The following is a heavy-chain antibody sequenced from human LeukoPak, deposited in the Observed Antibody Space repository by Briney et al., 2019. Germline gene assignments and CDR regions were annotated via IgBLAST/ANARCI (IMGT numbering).Heavy chain of an antibody. J-gene: IGHJ6*02. D-gene: IGHD6-13*01. CDR1: GFAVSSNY. Sequence: GGSLRLSCAASGFAVSSNYMSWVRQAPGKGLEWVSVIYSGGSTYYADSVKGRFTISRDNSKNTLYLQMNSLRAEDTAVYYCAGDSGSSWSTYYYYYGMDVWGQGTTVTVSS. V-gene: IGHV3-53*01. CDR3: AGDSGSSWSTYYYYYGMDV. CDR2: IYSGGST.